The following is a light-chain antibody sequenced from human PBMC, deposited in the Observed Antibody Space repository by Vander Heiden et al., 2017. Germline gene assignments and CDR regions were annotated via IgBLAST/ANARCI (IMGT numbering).Light chain of an antibody. CDR3: QQRYTWPRS. J-gene: IGKJ2*03. CDR2: DEA. V-gene: IGKV3-11*01. CDR1: HSISAD. Sequence: EILLSQSPATLSLSPGESATLTCRASHSISADLSWYQQKPGRAPRRLLYDEANSATGIPARFSGSGSGTAFTLTISNIVPEDFAVYYCQQRYTWPRSFGQGTKVEI.